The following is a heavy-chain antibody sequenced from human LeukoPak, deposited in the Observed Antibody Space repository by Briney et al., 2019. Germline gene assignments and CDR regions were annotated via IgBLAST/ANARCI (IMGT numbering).Heavy chain of an antibody. Sequence: SETLSLTCTVSGGSISSSSYYWGWIRQPPGKWLQWIGRIYYSGRTYYNPSLKSRVTISVDTSKNQFSLNMSSVTAADTAVYYCARLYYDSSGYYQICYFDYWGQGTLVTVSS. J-gene: IGHJ4*02. V-gene: IGHV4-39*01. CDR2: IYYSGRT. D-gene: IGHD3-22*01. CDR1: GGSISSSSYY. CDR3: ARLYYDSSGYYQICYFDY.